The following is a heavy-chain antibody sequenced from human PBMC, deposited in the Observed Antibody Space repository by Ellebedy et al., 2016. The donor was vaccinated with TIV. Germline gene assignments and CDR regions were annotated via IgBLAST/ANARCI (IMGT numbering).Heavy chain of an antibody. V-gene: IGHV4-34*01. CDR1: GGSFSGYY. CDR3: ARGPYSP. Sequence: SETLSLXXAVYGGSFSGYYWSWIRQPPGKGLEWIGEINHSGSTNYNPSLKSRVTISVDTSKNQFSLKLSSVTAADTAVYYCARGPYSPWGQGTLVTVSS. D-gene: IGHD1-26*01. J-gene: IGHJ5*02. CDR2: INHSGST.